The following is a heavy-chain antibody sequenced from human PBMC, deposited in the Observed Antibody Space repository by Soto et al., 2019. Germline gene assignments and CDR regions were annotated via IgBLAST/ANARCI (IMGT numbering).Heavy chain of an antibody. CDR2: MTGSGGDT. CDR1: GFTFTNHA. Sequence: EVQLWESGGGLVQPGGSLRLSCAATGFTFTNHAMNWVRQTAERGLEWVSAMTGSGGDTYHADSVKGRFTISRDNSKNALYLQMNNLRADDTATYFCEKGPNWHYRYYNLDVWGQGTTVTVSS. V-gene: IGHV3-23*01. D-gene: IGHD7-27*01. J-gene: IGHJ6*02. CDR3: EKGPNWHYRYYNLDV.